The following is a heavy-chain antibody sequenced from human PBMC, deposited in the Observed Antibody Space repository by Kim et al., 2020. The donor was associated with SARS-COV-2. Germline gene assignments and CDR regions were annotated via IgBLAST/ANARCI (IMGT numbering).Heavy chain of an antibody. CDR1: GFTFSNYA. V-gene: IGHV3-23*01. J-gene: IGHJ4*02. CDR2: ISGNSANT. D-gene: IGHD6-13*01. CDR3: AKEGGSIAAAGTPFDN. Sequence: GGSLRLSCAASGFTFSNYAMNWVRQAPGKGLEWVSGISGNSANTYYLDAVKGRFTVSRDNSKNTLYLQINTLRPEDTAVYYCAKEGGSIAAAGTPFDNWGQGTLLTVSS.